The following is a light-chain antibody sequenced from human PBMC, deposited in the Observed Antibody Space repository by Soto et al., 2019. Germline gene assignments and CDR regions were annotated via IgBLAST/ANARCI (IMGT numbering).Light chain of an antibody. CDR1: QSISSW. V-gene: IGKV1-5*01. CDR2: DAS. Sequence: EMEMNHSAFTLSADVGDRVTSPCRASQSISSWLAWYQQKPGKAPKLLIYDASSLESGVPSWFSGSGSGTEFTLTISILQPDDFATYYCQQYNSYPWTFGQGTKVDIK. J-gene: IGKJ1*01. CDR3: QQYNSYPWT.